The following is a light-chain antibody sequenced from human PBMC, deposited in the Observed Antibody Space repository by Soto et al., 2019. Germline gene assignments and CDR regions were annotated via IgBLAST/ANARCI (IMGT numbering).Light chain of an antibody. Sequence: DIQMTQSPSTLSASVGDRVTITCRASQSISSWLAWYQQKPGKAPKLLIYKASSLESGVPSRFSGSGSGTEFTLTISSPQPDDLATDYSQHYNRFPTFGQGTKVEIK. CDR1: QSISSW. J-gene: IGKJ1*01. V-gene: IGKV1-5*03. CDR3: QHYNRFPT. CDR2: KAS.